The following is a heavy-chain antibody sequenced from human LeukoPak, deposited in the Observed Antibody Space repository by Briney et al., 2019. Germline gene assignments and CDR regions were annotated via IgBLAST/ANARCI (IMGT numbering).Heavy chain of an antibody. Sequence: PGGSLRLSCAASGFTFSSYAMSWVRQAPGKGLEWVSAISGPAGSWDYADSVKGRFTISRDNSKNTLFLQMNSLRAEDTAIDYCAKKVGLVSAPLYYFDVWGQGTLVTVSS. CDR1: GFTFSSYA. J-gene: IGHJ4*02. D-gene: IGHD5/OR15-5a*01. CDR2: ISGPAGSW. V-gene: IGHV3-23*01. CDR3: AKKVGLVSAPLYYFDV.